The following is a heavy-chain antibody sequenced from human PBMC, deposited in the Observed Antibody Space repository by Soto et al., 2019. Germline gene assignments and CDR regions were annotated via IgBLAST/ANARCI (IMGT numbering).Heavy chain of an antibody. V-gene: IGHV3-30-3*01. CDR1: GFTFSSYA. CDR2: ISYDGSNK. CDR3: ARRTPRTP. J-gene: IGHJ5*02. Sequence: QVQLVESGGGVVQPGRSLRLSCAASGFTFSSYAMHWVRQAPGKGLEWVAVISYDGSNKYYADSVKGRFTISRDNSKNTLYLQMNSLRAEDTAVYYCARRTPRTPWGQGTLVTVSS.